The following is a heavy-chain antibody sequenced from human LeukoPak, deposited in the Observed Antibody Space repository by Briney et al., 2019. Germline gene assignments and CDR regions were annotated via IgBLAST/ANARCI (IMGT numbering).Heavy chain of an antibody. D-gene: IGHD3-22*01. CDR1: GYSINSGYY. V-gene: IGHV4-38-2*01. CDR3: ARIAMFYYESSGYYSDS. J-gene: IGHJ5*01. Sequence: SETLSLTCAVSGYSINSGYYWGWIRQPPGKGLEWIGSIYHRGTTYYNPSLKRRVSISVDTPKKQFSLKLSSVTAADTAMYYCARIAMFYYESSGYYSDSWGQGTLVTVSS. CDR2: IYHRGTT.